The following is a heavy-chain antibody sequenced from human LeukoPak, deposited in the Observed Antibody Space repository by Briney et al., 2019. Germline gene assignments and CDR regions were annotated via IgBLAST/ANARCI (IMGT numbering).Heavy chain of an antibody. Sequence: PGGSLRLSCAASGFTFSDEGMHWVRQAPGKGLEWVAVISYDGSNKYYADSVKGRFTISRDNSKNTLYLQMNSLRAEDTAVYYCAKEGGIAADSNWYFDLWGRGTLVTVSS. V-gene: IGHV3-30*18. CDR3: AKEGGIAADSNWYFDL. D-gene: IGHD6-13*01. CDR2: ISYDGSNK. J-gene: IGHJ2*01. CDR1: GFTFSDEG.